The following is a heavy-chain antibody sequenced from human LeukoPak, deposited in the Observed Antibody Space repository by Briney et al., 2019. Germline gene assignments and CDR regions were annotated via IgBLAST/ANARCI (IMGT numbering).Heavy chain of an antibody. V-gene: IGHV3-7*01. CDR3: ARGLSGYASSLGY. CDR1: GFTFTVYW. CDR2: IKQDGSEK. Sequence: GGSLRLSCAASGFTFTVYWMSWVRQAPGKGLEWVANIKQDGSEKYYVDSVKGRFTISRDNAKKSLYLQMNSLRAEDTAVYYCARGLSGYASSLGYWGQGTLVTVSA. J-gene: IGHJ4*02. D-gene: IGHD6-6*01.